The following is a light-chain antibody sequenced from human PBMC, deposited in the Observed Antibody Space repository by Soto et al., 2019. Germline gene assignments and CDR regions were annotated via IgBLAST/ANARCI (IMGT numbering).Light chain of an antibody. CDR3: QQRSNWPPIT. Sequence: EIVLTQSPANLSLSPGVRATLSCRASQSVSSYLAWYQQKPGQAPRLLTYDASNRATGIPARFSGSGSGTDFTLTISSLEPEDFAVYYCQQRSNWPPITFGQGTRLE. J-gene: IGKJ5*01. CDR1: QSVSSY. V-gene: IGKV3-11*01. CDR2: DAS.